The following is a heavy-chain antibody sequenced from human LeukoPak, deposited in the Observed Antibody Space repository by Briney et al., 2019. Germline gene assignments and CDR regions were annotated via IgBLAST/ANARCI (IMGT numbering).Heavy chain of an antibody. D-gene: IGHD2-15*01. CDR1: GYTLTELS. V-gene: IGHV1-24*01. CDR3: AIGPAYCSGGSCFVGRWFDP. CDR2: FDPEDGET. Sequence: ASVKVSCKVSGYTLTELSMHWVRQAPGKGLEWMGGFDPEDGETIYAQKFQGRVTMTEDTSTDTAYMELSSLRSEDTAVYYCAIGPAYCSGGSCFVGRWFDPWGQGTLVTVSS. J-gene: IGHJ5*02.